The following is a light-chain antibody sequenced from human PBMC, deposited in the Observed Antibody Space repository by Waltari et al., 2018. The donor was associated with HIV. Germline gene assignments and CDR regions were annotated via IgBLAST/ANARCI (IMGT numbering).Light chain of an antibody. CDR1: SRDVGNYNY. CDR2: DVT. J-gene: IGLJ1*01. CDR3: CSYAGSSRNV. Sequence: QSALTQPASVSGSPGQSITISCTGTSRDVGNYNYISWYQQCPGKAPKLMIYDVTTRPSGVSNRFSGSKSGNTASLIISGLQAEDEADYYCCSYAGSSRNVFGTGTKVTVL. V-gene: IGLV2-23*02.